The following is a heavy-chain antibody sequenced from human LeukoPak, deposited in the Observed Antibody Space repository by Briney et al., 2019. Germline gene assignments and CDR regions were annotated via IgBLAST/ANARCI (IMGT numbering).Heavy chain of an antibody. Sequence: PSETLSLTCTVSGGSITSGGYYWSWIRQHPGKGLEWIGYIHYSGSAYYNPSLKSRLTISLDTSTNQFSLKLTSVTAADTAVYYCARDVPKKAPYGVDVWGQGTTVIVSS. CDR1: GGSITSGGYY. J-gene: IGHJ6*02. CDR3: ARDVPKKAPYGVDV. D-gene: IGHD2-2*01. CDR2: IHYSGSA. V-gene: IGHV4-31*03.